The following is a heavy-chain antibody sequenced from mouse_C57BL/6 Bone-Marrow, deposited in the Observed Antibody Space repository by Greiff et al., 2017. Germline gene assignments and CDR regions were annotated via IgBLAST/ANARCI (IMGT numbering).Heavy chain of an antibody. CDR1: GYTFTSYW. J-gene: IGHJ2*01. D-gene: IGHD2-4*01. V-gene: IGHV1-55*01. Sequence: QVHVKQPGAELVKPGASVKMSCKASGYTFTSYWITWVKQRPGQGLEWIGDIYPGSGSTNYNEKFKSKATLTVETSSSTAYMQLSSLTSEDSAVYYCASMITCTGFDYWGQGTTLTVSS. CDR2: IYPGSGST. CDR3: ASMITCTGFDY.